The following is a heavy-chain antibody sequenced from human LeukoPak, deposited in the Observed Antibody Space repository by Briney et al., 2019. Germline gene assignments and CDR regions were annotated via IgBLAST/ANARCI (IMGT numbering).Heavy chain of an antibody. CDR2: ISAYNGNT. J-gene: IGHJ5*02. Sequence: ASVRVSCKTSGYAFTSYYIHWVRQAPGQGLEWMGWISAYNGNTNYAQKLQGRVTMTTDTSTSTAYMELRSLRSDDTAVYYCARDGDYGDYAWFDPWGQGTLVTVSS. CDR1: GYAFTSYY. V-gene: IGHV1-18*04. CDR3: ARDGDYGDYAWFDP. D-gene: IGHD4-17*01.